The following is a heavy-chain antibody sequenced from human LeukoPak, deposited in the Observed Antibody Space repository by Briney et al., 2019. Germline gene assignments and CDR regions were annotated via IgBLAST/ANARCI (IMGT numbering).Heavy chain of an antibody. CDR2: IYTSGST. Sequence: SETLFLTCNVSGGSISSFHWSWIRQPAGKGLEWIGRIYTSGSTSYNSSLRSRVTVSVDTSKNQFSLKLSSVTAADTAVYYCASFTRQVVLWGQGTLVTVSS. CDR3: ASFTRQVVL. CDR1: GGSISSFH. V-gene: IGHV4-4*07. D-gene: IGHD6-13*01. J-gene: IGHJ4*02.